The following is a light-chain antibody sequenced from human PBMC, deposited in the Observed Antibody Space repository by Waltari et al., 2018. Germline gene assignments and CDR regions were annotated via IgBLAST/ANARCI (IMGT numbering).Light chain of an antibody. CDR3: FSYADGRSLV. Sequence: QSALTQPASVSGSPGQSTTLSCTGNSTCLGGSTLFSLYQHHPDQAPKLLIYEGTERPSGISHRFSGSKSGNTASLTISTLQAEDEADYYCFSYADGRSLVFGGGTKLTVL. V-gene: IGLV2-23*01. CDR2: EGT. CDR1: STCLGGSTL. J-gene: IGLJ2*01.